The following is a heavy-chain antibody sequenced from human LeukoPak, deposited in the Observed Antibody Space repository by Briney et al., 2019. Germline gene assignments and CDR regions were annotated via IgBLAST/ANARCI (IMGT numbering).Heavy chain of an antibody. CDR1: GGSISNYY. CDR2: ISYIGST. Sequence: SETLSLTCTVSGGSISNYYWSWIRQPPGKELEWIGYISYIGSTNYNPSLKSRVTISVDTSKNQFSLKLSSVTAADTAVYYCARSKRQTTVTTHWFDPWGQGTLVTVSS. J-gene: IGHJ5*02. D-gene: IGHD4-17*01. V-gene: IGHV4-59*01. CDR3: ARSKRQTTVTTHWFDP.